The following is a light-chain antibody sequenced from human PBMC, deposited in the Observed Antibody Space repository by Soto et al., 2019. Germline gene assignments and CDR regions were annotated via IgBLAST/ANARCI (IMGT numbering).Light chain of an antibody. V-gene: IGKV3-15*01. CDR1: PSVSSN. CDR3: QQYNNWPRT. CDR2: GAS. J-gene: IGKJ2*01. Sequence: EIVMTQSPATLSVSPGERATLSCRASPSVSSNLAWYQQKPGPAPRLLIYGASTRATGIPARFSGSGSGTEFTLTISSLQSEDFAVYYCQQYNNWPRTFGQGTKLEIK.